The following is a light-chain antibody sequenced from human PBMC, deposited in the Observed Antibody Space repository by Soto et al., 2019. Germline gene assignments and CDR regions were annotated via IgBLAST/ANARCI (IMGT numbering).Light chain of an antibody. CDR2: DAS. J-gene: IGKJ4*01. Sequence: GDRVTITCRASQSISSWLAWYQQKPGKAPKLLIYDASSLESGVPSRFSGSGSGTEFTLTISSLQPDDFATYYRQQYNSYPLTFGGGTKVDIK. CDR3: QQYNSYPLT. V-gene: IGKV1-5*01. CDR1: QSISSW.